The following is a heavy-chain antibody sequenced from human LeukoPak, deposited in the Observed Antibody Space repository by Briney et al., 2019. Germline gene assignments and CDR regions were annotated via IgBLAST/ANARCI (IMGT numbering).Heavy chain of an antibody. J-gene: IGHJ4*02. CDR1: GFTFTDYY. Sequence: ASVKVSCKASGFTFTDYYMHWVRQAPGQGLEWMGWINPNSGDTNYAQKFQGSVTMTRDTSINTAYMEMSRLGSDDTAVYYCSRGEVDGPDFDYWGQGTLVTVSS. CDR3: SRGEVDGPDFDY. V-gene: IGHV1-2*04. D-gene: IGHD1-26*01. CDR2: INPNSGDT.